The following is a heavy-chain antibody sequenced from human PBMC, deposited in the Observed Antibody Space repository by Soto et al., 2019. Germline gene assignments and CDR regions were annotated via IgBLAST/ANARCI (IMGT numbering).Heavy chain of an antibody. CDR1: GFTFSSYA. CDR2: ISGSGGSS. J-gene: IGHJ3*02. D-gene: IGHD1-26*01. Sequence: EVQLLESGGNLVQPAGSLRLSCAASGFTFSSYAMTWVRQAPGKGLEWVSLISGSGGSSHYVDSVKGRFTISRDNSKNTVYLQMNGLRAEDTALYYCAKVGVGGTYDAFDIWGQGTMVTVSS. CDR3: AKVGVGGTYDAFDI. V-gene: IGHV3-23*01.